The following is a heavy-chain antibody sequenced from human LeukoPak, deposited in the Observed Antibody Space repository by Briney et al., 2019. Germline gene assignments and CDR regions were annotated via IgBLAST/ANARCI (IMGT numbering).Heavy chain of an antibody. CDR3: ARDRVRGLFDY. V-gene: IGHV3-33*01. D-gene: IGHD3-10*01. J-gene: IGHJ4*02. CDR2: IWYDGSNK. CDR1: GFTFSSYG. Sequence: GGSLRLSCAASGFTFSSYGMHWVRQAPGKGLEWVAVIWYDGSNKYYADSVKGRFTISRDNSKSTLYLQMNSLRAEDTAVYYCARDRVRGLFDYWDQGTLVTVSS.